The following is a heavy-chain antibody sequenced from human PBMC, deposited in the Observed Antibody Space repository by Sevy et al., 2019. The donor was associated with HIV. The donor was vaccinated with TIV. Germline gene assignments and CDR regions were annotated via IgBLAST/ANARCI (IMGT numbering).Heavy chain of an antibody. Sequence: ASVKVSCKAFGGTFSSYAISWVRQAPGQGLEWMGGIIPISATANYAQKFQGRVTITADESTSTAYMEMSGLRSEDTAVYYCARTDYYDSDGYYLYAFDIWGQGTMFTVSS. CDR2: IIPISATA. CDR1: GGTFSSYA. J-gene: IGHJ3*02. CDR3: ARTDYYDSDGYYLYAFDI. V-gene: IGHV1-69*13. D-gene: IGHD3-22*01.